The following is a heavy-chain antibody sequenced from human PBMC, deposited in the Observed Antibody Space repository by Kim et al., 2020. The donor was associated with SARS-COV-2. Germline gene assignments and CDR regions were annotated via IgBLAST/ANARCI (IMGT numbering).Heavy chain of an antibody. D-gene: IGHD5-12*01. J-gene: IGHJ6*02. Sequence: GGSLRLSCAASGFTFSSYSMNWVRQAPGKGLEWVSSISSSSSYIYYADSVKGRFTISRDNAKNSLYLQMNSLRAEDTAVYYCARDLSGYDYVVYYYYGMDVWGRGTTVSVSS. V-gene: IGHV3-21*01. CDR2: ISSSSSYI. CDR1: GFTFSSYS. CDR3: ARDLSGYDYVVYYYYGMDV.